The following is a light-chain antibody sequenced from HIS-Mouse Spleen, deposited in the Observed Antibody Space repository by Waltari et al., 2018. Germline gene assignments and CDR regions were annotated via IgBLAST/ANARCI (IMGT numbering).Light chain of an antibody. CDR2: SNN. J-gene: IGLJ2*01. CDR3: AAWDDSLNGVV. Sequence: QPVLTQLPSASGTPAQRVTLPCSGSIPNIGSNTLNWYQQLPGTAPKLLIYSNNQRPSGVPDRFSGSKSGTSASLAISGLQSEDEADYYCAAWDDSLNGVVFGGGTKLTVL. V-gene: IGLV1-44*01. CDR1: IPNIGSNT.